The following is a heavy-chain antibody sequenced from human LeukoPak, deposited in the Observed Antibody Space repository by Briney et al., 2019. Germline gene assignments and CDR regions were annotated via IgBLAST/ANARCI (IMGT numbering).Heavy chain of an antibody. CDR1: GGSINNFVSGYY. CDR2: ISYSGNT. Sequence: SETLSLTCSVSGGSINNFVSGYYWGWIRQPPGKGLEWIGSISYSGNTFYNPSLESRVTISLDTSKNEFFLKVTSMTAADTAVYYCTRELGGSYNDYWGQGTLVTVSS. V-gene: IGHV4-39*07. D-gene: IGHD1-26*01. J-gene: IGHJ4*02. CDR3: TRELGGSYNDY.